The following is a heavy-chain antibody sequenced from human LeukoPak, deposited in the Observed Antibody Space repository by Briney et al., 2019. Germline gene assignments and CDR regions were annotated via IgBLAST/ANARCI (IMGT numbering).Heavy chain of an antibody. CDR3: AKSNSGNGFDY. CDR1: GFTFSNYD. CDR2: ISPSGGST. J-gene: IGHJ4*02. Sequence: GGSLRLSCVASGFTFSNYDMNWVRQAPGKGPEWVSVISPSGGSTYYADSVKGRFTISRDNSKNTLYLQMNSLRAEDTAVYYCAKSNSGNGFDYWGQGTLVTVSS. V-gene: IGHV3-23*01. D-gene: IGHD5-12*01.